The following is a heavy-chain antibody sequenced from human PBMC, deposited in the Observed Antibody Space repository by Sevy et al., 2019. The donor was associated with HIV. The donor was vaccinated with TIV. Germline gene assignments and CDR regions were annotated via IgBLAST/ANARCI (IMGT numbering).Heavy chain of an antibody. CDR3: ARHMDSGTYGHPGSDY. CDR2: MYYSGST. J-gene: IGHJ4*02. CDR1: GGSISSSSYY. Sequence: SETLSLTCTVSGGSISSSSYYWGCIRQPPGKGLEWIGSMYYSGSTYYNPSLKSRVTISVDTFMNQFSLKLSSVTAADTAVYYCARHMDSGTYGHPGSDYWGQGTLVTVSS. V-gene: IGHV4-39*01. D-gene: IGHD1-26*01.